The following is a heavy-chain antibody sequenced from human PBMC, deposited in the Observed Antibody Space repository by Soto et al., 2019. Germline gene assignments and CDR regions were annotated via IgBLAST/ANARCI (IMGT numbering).Heavy chain of an antibody. V-gene: IGHV2-70*11. CDR3: ARIWSSSATYYYMDV. J-gene: IGHJ6*03. CDR1: GFSLSTSGMC. D-gene: IGHD6-13*01. CDR2: IDWDDDK. Sequence: GSGPTLVNPTQTLTLTCTFSGFSLSTSGMCVSWIRQPPGKALEWLARIDWDDDKYYSTSLKTRLTISKDTSKNQVVLTMTNMDPVDTATYYCARIWSSSATYYYMDVWGKGTTVTVSS.